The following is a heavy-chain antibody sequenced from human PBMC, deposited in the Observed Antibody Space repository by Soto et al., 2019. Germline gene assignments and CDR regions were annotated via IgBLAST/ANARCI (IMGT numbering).Heavy chain of an antibody. Sequence: PGGSLRLSCAASGFTFSSYGMHWVRQAPGKGLEWVAVISYDGSNKYYADSVEGRFTISRDNSKNTLYLQMNSLRAEDTAVYYCAKDVVVGATTGLGDYYYYYGMDVWGQGTTVTVS. CDR1: GFTFSSYG. CDR2: ISYDGSNK. V-gene: IGHV3-30*18. CDR3: AKDVVVGATTGLGDYYYYYGMDV. J-gene: IGHJ6*02. D-gene: IGHD1-26*01.